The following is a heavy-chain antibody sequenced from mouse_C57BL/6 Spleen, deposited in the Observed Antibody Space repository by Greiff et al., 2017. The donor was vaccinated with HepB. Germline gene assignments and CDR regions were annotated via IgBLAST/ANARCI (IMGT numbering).Heavy chain of an antibody. V-gene: IGHV6-6*01. J-gene: IGHJ2*01. Sequence: EVMLVESGGGLVQPGGSMKLSCAASGFTFSDAWMDWVRQSPEKGLEWVAEIRNKANNHATYYAESVKGRFTISRDDSKSSFYLQMNSLRAEDTGIYYCTRGSNLRFDYWGQGTTLTVSS. D-gene: IGHD2-5*01. CDR3: TRGSNLRFDY. CDR1: GFTFSDAW. CDR2: IRNKANNHAT.